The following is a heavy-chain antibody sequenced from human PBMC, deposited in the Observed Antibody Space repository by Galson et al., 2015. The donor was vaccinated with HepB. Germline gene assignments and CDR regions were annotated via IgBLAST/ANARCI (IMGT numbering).Heavy chain of an antibody. D-gene: IGHD2-2*01. CDR2: ISYDGSNK. CDR1: GFTFSSYG. V-gene: IGHV3-30*18. J-gene: IGHJ6*03. CDR3: AKDLVPAAMIYYYYMDV. Sequence: SLRLSCAASGFTFSSYGMHWVRQAPGKGLEWVAVISYDGSNKYYADSVKGRFTISRDNSKNTLYLQMNSLRAEDTAVYYCAKDLVPAAMIYYYYMDVWGKGTTVTFSS.